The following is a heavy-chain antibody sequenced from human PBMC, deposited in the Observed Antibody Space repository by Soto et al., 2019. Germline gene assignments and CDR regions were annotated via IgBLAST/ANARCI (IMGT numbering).Heavy chain of an antibody. Sequence: QLQLQESGSGLVKPSRTLSLTCIVSGGSISSGDYSWNWIRQPPGTGLQWIGYISPSGTTYYNPSLQRRVTISLDRSKNHFSLTLSSVTAADTAVYYCARSTALVRQDFDSWGQGTLVTVSS. V-gene: IGHV4-30-2*01. CDR3: ARSTALVRQDFDS. J-gene: IGHJ4*02. CDR1: GGSISSGDYS. CDR2: ISPSGTT. D-gene: IGHD5-18*01.